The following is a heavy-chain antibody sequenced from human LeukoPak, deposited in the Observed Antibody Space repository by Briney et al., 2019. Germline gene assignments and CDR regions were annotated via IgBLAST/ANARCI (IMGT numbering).Heavy chain of an antibody. J-gene: IGHJ4*02. CDR1: GFTFSSYA. Sequence: GGSLRLSCAASGFTFSSYAMSWVRQAPGKGLDWVSAISVSGGSTYYAGSVKGRFTISRDNSKNTLYLQMNSLRAEDTAIYYCAKDYQYYDSSGYQDYWGQGTLVTVSS. CDR2: ISVSGGST. V-gene: IGHV3-23*01. CDR3: AKDYQYYDSSGYQDY. D-gene: IGHD3-22*01.